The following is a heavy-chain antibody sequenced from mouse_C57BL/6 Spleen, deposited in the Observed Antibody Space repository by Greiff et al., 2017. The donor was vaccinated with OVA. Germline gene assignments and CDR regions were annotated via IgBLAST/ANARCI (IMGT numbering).Heavy chain of an antibody. V-gene: IGHV14-1*01. Sequence: VQLQQSGAELVRPGASVKLSCTASGFNIKDYYMHWVKQRPEQGLEWIGRIDPEDGDTEYAPKFQGKATMTADTSSNPASLQLSSLTAEDTAVYYCTTGNWDYWGQGTTLTVSS. CDR3: TTGNWDY. J-gene: IGHJ2*01. CDR1: GFNIKDYY. CDR2: IDPEDGDT. D-gene: IGHD4-1*01.